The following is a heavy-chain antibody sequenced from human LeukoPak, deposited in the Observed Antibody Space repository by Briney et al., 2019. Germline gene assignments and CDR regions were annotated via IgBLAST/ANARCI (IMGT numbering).Heavy chain of an antibody. V-gene: IGHV3-48*03. CDR1: GFTFSSYE. J-gene: IGHJ3*02. CDR3: AKLSSSWFGAFDI. Sequence: GGSLRLSCAASGFTFSSYEMNWVRQAPGKGLEWVSYISSSGSTIYNADSVKGRFTISRDNAKDSLYLQMNSLRAEDTAVYYCAKLSSSWFGAFDIWGQGTMVTVSS. D-gene: IGHD6-13*01. CDR2: ISSSGSTI.